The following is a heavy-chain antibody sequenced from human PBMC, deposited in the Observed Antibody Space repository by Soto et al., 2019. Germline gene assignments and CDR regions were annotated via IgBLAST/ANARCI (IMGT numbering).Heavy chain of an antibody. V-gene: IGHV1-3*01. D-gene: IGHD2-15*01. Sequence: GASVKVSYKASGYTFTSYAMHWVRQAPGQRLEWMGWINAGNGNKKYSQKFQDRVTITRDSSAISAYFFFCCFRSEDTVVYFCARGYCSGGSFYSIYMDVWGKGTTVTVSS. CDR2: INAGNGNK. CDR3: ARGYCSGGSFYSIYMDV. J-gene: IGHJ6*03. CDR1: GYTFTSYA.